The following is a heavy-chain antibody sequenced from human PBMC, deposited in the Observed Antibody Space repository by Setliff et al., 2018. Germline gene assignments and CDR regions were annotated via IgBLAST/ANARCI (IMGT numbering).Heavy chain of an antibody. V-gene: IGHV4-38-2*02. CDR3: ARESATIGEFPLYYFDK. J-gene: IGHJ4*02. D-gene: IGHD3-10*01. CDR1: GFSISSGYY. CDR2: IHHSGKA. Sequence: SETLSLTCAVSGFSISSGYYWGWIRQPPGKGLEWIVNIHHSGKAYYNPSLKSRVTMSVDTSKNHVSLKLSSVTAADAAVYFCARESATIGEFPLYYFDKWGQGIPVTVSS.